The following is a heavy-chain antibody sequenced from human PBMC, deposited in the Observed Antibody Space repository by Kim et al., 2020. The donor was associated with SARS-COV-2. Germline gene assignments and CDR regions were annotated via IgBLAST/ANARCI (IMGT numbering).Heavy chain of an antibody. CDR3: AKDHPSPGSPTFGH. CDR2: ITNNNGKT. CDR1: GFAVYRFA. Sequence: GGSLRLSCEASGFAVYRFAMNWVRQAPGQGLEWIAAITNNNGKTYYQDSVKGRFTISRDESKNIVYLHMSRLRVEDTAVYYCAKDHPSPGSPTFGHWGQGTLVAV. V-gene: IGHV3-23*01. J-gene: IGHJ4*02. D-gene: IGHD5-12*01.